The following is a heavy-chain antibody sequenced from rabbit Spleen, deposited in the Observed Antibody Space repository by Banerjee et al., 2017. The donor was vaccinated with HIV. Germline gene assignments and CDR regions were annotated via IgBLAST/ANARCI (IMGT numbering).Heavy chain of an antibody. D-gene: IGHD4-2*01. CDR3: ARDLGYAVHGWAPSFYFGL. CDR2: ISADGGT. Sequence: QSLEESGGDLVKPGASLTLTCTASGFDFNTSSAGWVRQAPGKGPEYIGYISADGGTYYANWAKGRFTISKTSSTTVTLQMTSLTVADTATYFCARDLGYAVHGWAPSFYFGLWGPGTLVTVS. V-gene: IGHV1S40*01. J-gene: IGHJ4*01. CDR1: GFDFNTSSA.